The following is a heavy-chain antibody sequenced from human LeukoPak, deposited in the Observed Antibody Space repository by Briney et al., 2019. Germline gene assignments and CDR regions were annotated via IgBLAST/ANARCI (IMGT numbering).Heavy chain of an antibody. CDR1: GGSISTSDYY. D-gene: IGHD6-19*01. J-gene: IGHJ4*02. CDR2: IYYSGST. CDR3: ASPRSSSRGGSGYSQGRFDY. V-gene: IGHV4-39*01. Sequence: PSETLSLTCTVSGGSISTSDYYWGWIRQPPGKGLEWIGSIYYSGSTYYNPSLKSRVTISVDTSKKQFSLNLGSVTAADTAVYYCASPRSSSRGGSGYSQGRFDYWGQGTLVTVSS.